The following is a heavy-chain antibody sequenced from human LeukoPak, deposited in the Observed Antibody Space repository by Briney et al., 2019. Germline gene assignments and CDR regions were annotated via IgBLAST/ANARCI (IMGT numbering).Heavy chain of an antibody. CDR1: GFIFSDYY. V-gene: IGHV3-11*01. D-gene: IGHD1-26*01. Sequence: GGSLRLSCAASGFIFSDYYMSWIRQAPGKGLEWVSYISSSGSTIHYADSVKGRFTFSRDNAKNSLFLQMNSLRVEDTAVYYCAGGGRGYSGSYFSTYWGQGTLVTVSS. CDR2: ISSSGSTI. J-gene: IGHJ4*02. CDR3: AGGGRGYSGSYFSTY.